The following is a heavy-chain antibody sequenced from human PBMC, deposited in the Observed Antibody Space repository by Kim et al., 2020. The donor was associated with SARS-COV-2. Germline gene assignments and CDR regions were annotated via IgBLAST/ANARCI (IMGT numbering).Heavy chain of an antibody. V-gene: IGHV1-69*04. CDR2: IIPILGIA. J-gene: IGHJ4*02. Sequence: SVKVSCKASGGTFSSYAISWVRQAPGQGLEWMGRIIPILGIANYAQKFQGRVTITADKSTSTAYMELSSLRSEDTAVYYCARGVTYGPDDYWGQGTLVTVSS. CDR1: GGTFSSYA. CDR3: ARGVTYGPDDY. D-gene: IGHD4-17*01.